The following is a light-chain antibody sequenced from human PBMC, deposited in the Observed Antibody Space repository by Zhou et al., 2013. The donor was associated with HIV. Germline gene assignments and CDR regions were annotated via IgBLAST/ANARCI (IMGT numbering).Light chain of an antibody. Sequence: DIQMTQSPSSLSASVGDRVTITCRASQGISKFLAWYQQKPGKIPKLLIYGASTLQSGVPSRFSGSGSGTDFTLTISSLQPEDVATYYCQKYDSAPDTFGQGTRLEIK. V-gene: IGKV1-27*01. CDR3: QKYDSAPDT. J-gene: IGKJ5*01. CDR1: QGISKF. CDR2: GAS.